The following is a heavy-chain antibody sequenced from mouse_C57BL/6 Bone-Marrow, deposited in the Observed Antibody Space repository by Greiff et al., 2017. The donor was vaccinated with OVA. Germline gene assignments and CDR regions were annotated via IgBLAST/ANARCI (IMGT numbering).Heavy chain of an antibody. V-gene: IGHV5-12*01. D-gene: IGHD1-1*01. Sequence: EVKVVESGGGLVQPGGSLKLSCAASGFTFSDYYMYWVRQTPEKRLEWVAYISNGGGSTYYPDTVKGRFTISRDNAKNTRYLQMSRLKSEDTAMYYCAREGKFVTTVVGAMDYWGQGTSVTVSS. J-gene: IGHJ4*01. CDR3: AREGKFVTTVVGAMDY. CDR2: ISNGGGST. CDR1: GFTFSDYY.